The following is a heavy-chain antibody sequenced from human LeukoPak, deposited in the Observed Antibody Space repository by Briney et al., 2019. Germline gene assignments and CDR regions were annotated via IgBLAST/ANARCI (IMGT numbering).Heavy chain of an antibody. CDR1: GGSISNYY. J-gene: IGHJ4*02. V-gene: IGHV4-59*08. Sequence: ASETLSLICTVSGGSISNYYWSWIRQPPGKGLEWIGYFSYSGSTNSNPSLKSRVTISVDTSKNQFSLRLNSVTAADTAVYYCARHPYTAMAHFYYWGQGTLVIVSS. CDR3: ARHPYTAMAHFYY. D-gene: IGHD5-18*01. CDR2: FSYSGST.